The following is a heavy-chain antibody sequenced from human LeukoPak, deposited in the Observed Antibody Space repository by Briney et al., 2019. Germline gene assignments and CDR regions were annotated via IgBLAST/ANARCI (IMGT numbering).Heavy chain of an antibody. Sequence: PSETLSLTCTVSGGSISNYYWNWIRQSPGKGLEWIGYIYYTGSTNYNPSLKSRVTISVDTSKNQLSLKLSSVTAADTAVYYCARTGGYNSPFSFWGQGALVTVSS. D-gene: IGHD5-24*01. CDR3: ARTGGYNSPFSF. V-gene: IGHV4-59*01. J-gene: IGHJ4*02. CDR1: GGSISNYY. CDR2: IYYTGST.